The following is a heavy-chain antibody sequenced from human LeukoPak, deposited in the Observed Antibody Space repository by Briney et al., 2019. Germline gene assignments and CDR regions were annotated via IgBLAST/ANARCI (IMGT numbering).Heavy chain of an antibody. CDR2: IYKTGSA. CDR1: GYSISIGHY. CDR3: ARAPGGMWLGSHGY. Sequence: SEILSLTCTVSGYSISIGHYWGWIRQPPGKGLEWIGSIYKTGSAFYNSSLKSRVTLSVDTSKNQFSLKLSSVTAADTAVYYCARAPGGMWLGSHGYWGQGTLVTASS. V-gene: IGHV4-38-2*02. J-gene: IGHJ4*02. D-gene: IGHD6-19*01.